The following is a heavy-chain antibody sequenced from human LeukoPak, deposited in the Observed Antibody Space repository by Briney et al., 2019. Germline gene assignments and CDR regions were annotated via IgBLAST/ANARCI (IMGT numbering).Heavy chain of an antibody. D-gene: IGHD2-15*01. Sequence: SETLSLTCTVSGGSISSGDYYWSWIRQPPGKGLEWIGYIYYSGSTYYNPSLKSRVTISVDTSKNQFSLKLSSVTAADTAVYYCARDRTLGYYDYWGLGTLVTVSS. CDR3: ARDRTLGYYDY. V-gene: IGHV4-30-4*01. J-gene: IGHJ4*02. CDR1: GGSISSGDYY. CDR2: IYYSGST.